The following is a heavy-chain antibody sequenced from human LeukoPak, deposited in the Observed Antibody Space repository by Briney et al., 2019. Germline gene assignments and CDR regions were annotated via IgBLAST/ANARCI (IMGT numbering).Heavy chain of an antibody. CDR3: ARLDYSKLDY. J-gene: IGHJ4*02. D-gene: IGHD4-4*01. CDR2: INPDGGNT. V-gene: IGHV1-46*01. Sequence: ASVKVFCKASEDALTGYNIHWVRQAPGQGLEWMGIINPDGGNTRYAQKFQGRVTITRDTSTSTVYMELSSLRSEDTAVYYCARLDYSKLDYWGQGTLVTVSS. CDR1: EDALTGYN.